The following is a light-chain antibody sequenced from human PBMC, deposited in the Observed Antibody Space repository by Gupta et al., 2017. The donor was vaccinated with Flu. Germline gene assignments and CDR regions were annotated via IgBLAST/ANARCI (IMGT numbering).Light chain of an antibody. J-gene: IGKJ3*01. CDR3: LQHHSYPFT. Sequence: DIQMTQSPSSLSASVGDRVTITCRASQGIRDALGWYQQKPGKAPKRLIYAASSLESGVPSRFSGSGSGTEFTLTISRLQPEDFATYYCLQHHSYPFTFGPGTKVHIK. CDR1: QGIRDA. CDR2: AAS. V-gene: IGKV1-17*01.